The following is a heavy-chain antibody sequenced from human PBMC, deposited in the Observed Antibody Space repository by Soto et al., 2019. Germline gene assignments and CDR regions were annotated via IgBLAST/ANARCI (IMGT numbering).Heavy chain of an antibody. CDR2: INPNSGGT. Sequence: WVRQAPGQGLEWMGWINPNSGGTNYAQKFQGRVTMTRDTSISTAYMELSRLRSDDTAVYYCARDMATTPPYYYYYGMDVWGQGTTVTVSS. V-gene: IGHV1-2*02. CDR3: ARDMATTPPYYYYYGMDV. D-gene: IGHD5-12*01. J-gene: IGHJ6*02.